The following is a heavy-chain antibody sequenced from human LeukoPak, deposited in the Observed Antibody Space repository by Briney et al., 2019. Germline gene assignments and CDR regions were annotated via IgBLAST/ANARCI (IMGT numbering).Heavy chain of an antibody. CDR2: INHSGST. CDR3: ARGATFNYCSSTNYFDY. D-gene: IGHD2-2*01. V-gene: IGHV4-34*01. Sequence: PSETLSLTCAVYGGSFSGYYWSWIRQPPGKGLEWIGEINHSGSTNYNPSLKSRVTISVVTSKNQFSLKLSSVTAADTAVYYCARGATFNYCSSTNYFDYWGQGTLVTVSS. J-gene: IGHJ4*02. CDR1: GGSFSGYY.